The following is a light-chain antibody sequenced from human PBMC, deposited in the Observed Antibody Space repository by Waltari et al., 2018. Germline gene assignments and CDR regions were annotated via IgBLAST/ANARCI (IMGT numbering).Light chain of an antibody. V-gene: IGKV1-39*01. J-gene: IGKJ1*01. CDR1: KSISSY. CDR3: QQSYSTPKT. Sequence: DIQMTKSPSSLSTSVGDRFTITCRASKSISSYLNWYQQKPGKAPKVLIYGASSLQSGVPSRFSGSGSGTDFTLTISSLQPEDFATYYCQQSYSTPKTFGQGTKVEIK. CDR2: GAS.